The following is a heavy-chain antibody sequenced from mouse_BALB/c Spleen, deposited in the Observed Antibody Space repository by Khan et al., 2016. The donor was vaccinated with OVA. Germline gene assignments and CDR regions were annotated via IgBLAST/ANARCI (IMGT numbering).Heavy chain of an antibody. V-gene: IGHV1-7*01. CDR1: GYTFINYW. Sequence: QIQLVQSGAELAKPGASVKMSCKASGYTFINYWILWIKQRPGQGLEWIGYINPSTGYTEYNQNFKDKATLTADKSSSTAYMQLSSLTSEDSTVYYCARRGLRWDFYYWGQGTTLTVSS. CDR2: INPSTGYT. CDR3: ARRGLRWDFYY. J-gene: IGHJ2*01. D-gene: IGHD1-1*01.